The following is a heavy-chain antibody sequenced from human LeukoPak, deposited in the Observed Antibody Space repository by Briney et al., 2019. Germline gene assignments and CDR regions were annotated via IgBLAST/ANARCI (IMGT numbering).Heavy chain of an antibody. V-gene: IGHV1-2*02. CDR1: GYTFTGYY. CDR3: ARVPIVGPMLDAFHI. CDR2: INPNSGGT. J-gene: IGHJ3*02. Sequence: ASVKVSCKASGYTFTGYYMHWVRQAPGQGLEWMGWINPNSGGTNYAQKFQGRVTMTRDTSISIAYMELSSLRSDDTAVYYCARVPIVGPMLDAFHIWGQGTMVTVSS. D-gene: IGHD1-26*01.